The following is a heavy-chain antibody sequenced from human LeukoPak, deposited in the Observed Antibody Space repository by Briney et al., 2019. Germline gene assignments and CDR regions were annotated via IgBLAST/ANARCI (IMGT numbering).Heavy chain of an antibody. Sequence: PSETLSLTCTVSGGSISSSSYYWGWIRQPPGKGLGWIGSIYYSGSTYYNPSLKSRVTISVDTSKNQFSLKLSSVTAADTAVYYCARVYSSSWFFDYWGQGTLVTVSS. V-gene: IGHV4-39*01. J-gene: IGHJ4*02. D-gene: IGHD6-13*01. CDR3: ARVYSSSWFFDY. CDR1: GGSISSSSYY. CDR2: IYYSGST.